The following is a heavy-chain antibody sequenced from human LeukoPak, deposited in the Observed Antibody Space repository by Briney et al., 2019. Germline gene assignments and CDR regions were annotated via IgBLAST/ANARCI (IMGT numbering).Heavy chain of an antibody. J-gene: IGHJ4*02. V-gene: IGHV6-1*01. CDR2: AYYRSKWNN. CDR1: GDSVSSNSAT. CDR3: ARAMRYSGYDSVASAARSIYYFDY. D-gene: IGHD5-12*01. Sequence: SQTLSLTCAISGDSVSSNSATWNWIRQSPSRGLEWLGRAYYRSKWNNEYAVSVKSRISINPDTSKHQFSLQLNSVTPEDTAVYYCARAMRYSGYDSVASAARSIYYFDYWGQGTLVTVSS.